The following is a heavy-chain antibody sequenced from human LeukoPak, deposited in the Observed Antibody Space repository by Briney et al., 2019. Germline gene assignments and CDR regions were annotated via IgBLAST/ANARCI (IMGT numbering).Heavy chain of an antibody. V-gene: IGHV3-64*01. D-gene: IGHD2-15*01. CDR3: ARDAIPLDCSGGSCYSEDYYYYMDV. J-gene: IGHJ6*03. Sequence: GGSLRLSCAASGFTLSSYAMHWVRQAPGKGLEYVSAISSNGGSTYYANSVKGRFTISRDNSKNTLYLQMGSLRAEDMAVYYCARDAIPLDCSGGSCYSEDYYYYMDVWGKGTTVTVSS. CDR1: GFTLSSYA. CDR2: ISSNGGST.